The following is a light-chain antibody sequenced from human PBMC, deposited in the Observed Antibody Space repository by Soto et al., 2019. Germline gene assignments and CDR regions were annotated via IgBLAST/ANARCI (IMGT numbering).Light chain of an antibody. J-gene: IGKJ2*01. Sequence: DVVVTQSPLSLPVTLGQPASISCRSSQSLVYSDGHTYLNWFQQRPGQSPRRLIYKVSNRDSGVPDRFSGSGSGTDFALQISRVEAEDVGVYYCMQGTHWPPLYTFGQGTKLEIK. V-gene: IGKV2-30*01. CDR1: QSLVYSDGHTY. CDR2: KVS. CDR3: MQGTHWPPLYT.